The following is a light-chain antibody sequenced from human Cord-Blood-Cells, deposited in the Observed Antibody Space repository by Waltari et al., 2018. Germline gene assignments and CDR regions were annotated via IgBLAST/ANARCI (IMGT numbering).Light chain of an antibody. V-gene: IGLV2-14*01. J-gene: IGLJ2*01. CDR1: SSDVGGYNY. Sequence: QSALTQPASVSGSPGQSITIYCTGTSSDVGGYNYVSWYQQHPGKAPKLMIYEVSNRPSGVSNRFSGSKSGNTASLTISGLQAEDEADYYCSSYTSSSTLSVVFGGGTKLTVL. CDR3: SSYTSSSTLSVV. CDR2: EVS.